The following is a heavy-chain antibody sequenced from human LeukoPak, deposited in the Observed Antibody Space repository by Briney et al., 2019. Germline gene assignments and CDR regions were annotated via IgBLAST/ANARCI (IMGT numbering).Heavy chain of an antibody. D-gene: IGHD2-15*01. CDR2: IIPIFGTA. V-gene: IGHV1-69*06. CDR3: AGGRPRGYCSGGSCYHNFDY. CDR1: GGTFISYG. J-gene: IGHJ4*02. Sequence: GASVKVSCKASGGTFISYGISWVRQAPGQGLEWMGGIIPIFGTANYAQKFQGRVTITADKSTSTAYMEVSSLRSEDTAVYYCAGGRPRGYCSGGSCYHNFDYWGQGTLVTVSS.